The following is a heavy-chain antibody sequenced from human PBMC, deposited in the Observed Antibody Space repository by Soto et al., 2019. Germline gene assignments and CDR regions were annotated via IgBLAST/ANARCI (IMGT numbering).Heavy chain of an antibody. Sequence: GASVKVSCKASGGTFSSYAISWVRQAPGQGLEWMGGIIPIFGTANYAQKFQGRVTITADESTSTAYMELSSLRSEDTAVYYCARRDNWNSNWFDPWGQGTLVTV. J-gene: IGHJ5*02. CDR2: IIPIFGTA. D-gene: IGHD1-7*01. CDR1: GGTFSSYA. V-gene: IGHV1-69*13. CDR3: ARRDNWNSNWFDP.